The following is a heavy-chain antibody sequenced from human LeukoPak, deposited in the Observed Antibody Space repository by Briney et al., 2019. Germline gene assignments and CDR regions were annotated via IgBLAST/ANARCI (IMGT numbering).Heavy chain of an antibody. CDR3: AKTYNYYDSSGYPDY. D-gene: IGHD3-22*01. V-gene: IGHV3-23*01. CDR2: ISGSGGGT. CDR1: GFTFSSYA. Sequence: GGSLRLSCAASGFTFSSYAMSWVRQAPGKGLEWVSAISGSGGGTYYADSVKGRFTISRDNSKNTLYLQMNSLRAEDTAVYYCAKTYNYYDSSGYPDYWGQGTLVTVSS. J-gene: IGHJ4*02.